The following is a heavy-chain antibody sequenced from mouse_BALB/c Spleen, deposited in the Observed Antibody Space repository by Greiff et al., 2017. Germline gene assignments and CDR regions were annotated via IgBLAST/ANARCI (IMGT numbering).Heavy chain of an antibody. CDR1: GYTFTSYW. D-gene: IGHD1-1*01. CDR2: IDPGDGDT. V-gene: IGHV1-87*01. J-gene: IGHJ2*01. Sequence: VKLQESGAELARPGASVKLSCKASGYTFTSYWMQWVKQRPGQGLEWIGAIDPGDGDTRYTQKFKGKATLTADKSSSTAYMQLSSLASEDSAVYYCARGGTTVVADYWGQGTTLTVSS. CDR3: ARGGTTVVADY.